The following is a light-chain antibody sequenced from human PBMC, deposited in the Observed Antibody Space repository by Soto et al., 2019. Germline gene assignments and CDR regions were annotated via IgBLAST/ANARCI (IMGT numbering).Light chain of an antibody. CDR3: QVLVSTSVAVV. CDR1: NIGGKS. J-gene: IGLJ2*01. CDR2: DDT. V-gene: IGLV3-21*02. Sequence: VLTQPPSVSVAPGQTARVTCVGDNIGGKSVHFYHQRPGQAPVLVAYDDTDRPSGIPERFSGSNSGNTAKLTISRVDAGHEDDSFCQVLVSTSVAVVFGGGTKLTVL.